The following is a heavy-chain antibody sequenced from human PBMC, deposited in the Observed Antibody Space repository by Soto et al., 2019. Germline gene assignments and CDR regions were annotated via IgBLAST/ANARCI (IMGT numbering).Heavy chain of an antibody. Sequence: GASVKVSCKASGYSFTGYYIHWVRQAPGQGLEWMGWINPDSGATNYAQNFQGRVTLTSDTSISTASMDLTSLTSDDTAVYYCARGDYGTGGYRGLFDSWGQGTLVTVSS. CDR1: GYSFTGYY. CDR2: INPDSGAT. CDR3: ARGDYGTGGYRGLFDS. V-gene: IGHV1-2*02. J-gene: IGHJ4*02. D-gene: IGHD2-8*02.